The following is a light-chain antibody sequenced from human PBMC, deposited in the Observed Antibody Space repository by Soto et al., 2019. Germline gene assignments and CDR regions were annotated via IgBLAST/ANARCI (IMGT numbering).Light chain of an antibody. CDR2: AAS. CDR1: QGISNY. V-gene: IGKV1-27*01. Sequence: DIQMTQSPSSLSASLGARVTITCRALQGISNYLAWYQQKPGQVPKLLIYAASTLPSVVPSRFSGSGSGTDFTLTISSLQPEDVAPYYCQKDDSAPRTFGQGTRLEMK. CDR3: QKDDSAPRT. J-gene: IGKJ5*01.